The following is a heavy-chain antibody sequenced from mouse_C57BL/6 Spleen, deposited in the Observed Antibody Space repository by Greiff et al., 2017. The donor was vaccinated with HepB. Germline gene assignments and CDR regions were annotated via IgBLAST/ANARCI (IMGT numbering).Heavy chain of an antibody. CDR1: GYTFTSYG. D-gene: IGHD1-1*01. CDR3: ARNQMGLLRQSGFAC. Sequence: QVQLQQSGAELARPGASVKLSCKASGYTFTSYGISWVKQRTGQGLEWIGEIYPRSGNTYYNEKFKGKATLTADKSSSTAYMELRSLTSEDSAVYFCARNQMGLLRQSGFACWGQGTLVTVAA. V-gene: IGHV1-81*01. CDR2: IYPRSGNT. J-gene: IGHJ3*01.